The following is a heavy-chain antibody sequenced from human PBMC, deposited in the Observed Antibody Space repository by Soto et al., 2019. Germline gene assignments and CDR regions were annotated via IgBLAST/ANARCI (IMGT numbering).Heavy chain of an antibody. CDR3: ARDLDSGGNYWYFDL. V-gene: IGHV3-74*01. D-gene: IGHD4-17*01. CDR2: INSDGSST. J-gene: IGHJ2*01. CDR1: GFTFSSYW. Sequence: GGSLRLSCAASGFTFSSYWMHWVRQAPGKGLVWVSRINSDGSSTSYADSVKGRFTISRDNAKNTLYLQMNSLRAEDTAVYYCARDLDSGGNYWYFDLWGRGTLVTVSS.